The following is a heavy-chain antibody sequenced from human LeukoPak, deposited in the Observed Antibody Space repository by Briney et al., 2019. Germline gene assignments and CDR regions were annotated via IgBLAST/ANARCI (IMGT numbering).Heavy chain of an antibody. Sequence: PSETLSLTCTVSGGSISSYYWSWIRQPPGKGLEWIGYIYYSGSTNYNPSLKSRVTISVDTSKNQFSLKLSSVTAADTAVYYCARDHGSSWSRHNWFDPWGQGTLVTVSS. V-gene: IGHV4-59*01. CDR2: IYYSGST. J-gene: IGHJ5*02. D-gene: IGHD6-13*01. CDR1: GGSISSYY. CDR3: ARDHGSSWSRHNWFDP.